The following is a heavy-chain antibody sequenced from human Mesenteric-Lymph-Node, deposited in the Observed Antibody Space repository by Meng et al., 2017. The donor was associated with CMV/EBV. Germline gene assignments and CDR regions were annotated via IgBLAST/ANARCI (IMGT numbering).Heavy chain of an antibody. CDR3: ARVTIDWSYYDRNSYYPNYFDS. Sequence: SETLSLTCIVSGGSISSISYYWGWVRQAPGKGLEWIGSIYYSRGTYYNPSVKSRVTISVDTSTNHFYLKLSCVTAADSALYYCARVTIDWSYYDRNSYYPNYFDSWGQGTLVTVSS. V-gene: IGHV4-39*07. D-gene: IGHD3-22*01. CDR1: GGSISSISYY. CDR2: IYYSRGT. J-gene: IGHJ4*02.